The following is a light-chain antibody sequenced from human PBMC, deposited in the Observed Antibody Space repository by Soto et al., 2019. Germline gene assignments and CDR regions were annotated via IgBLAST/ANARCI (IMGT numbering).Light chain of an antibody. J-gene: IGLJ1*01. CDR1: SSDVGSYNL. V-gene: IGLV2-23*02. CDR3: CSYAGSSTPYV. Sequence: QSALTQPASVSGSPGQSITISCTGTSSDVGSYNLVSWYQQHPGKAPKLMIYEVSKRPSGVSNRFSGSKSGNTASLTIFGFQAEDEADYYCCSYAGSSTPYVFGTGTKVTVL. CDR2: EVS.